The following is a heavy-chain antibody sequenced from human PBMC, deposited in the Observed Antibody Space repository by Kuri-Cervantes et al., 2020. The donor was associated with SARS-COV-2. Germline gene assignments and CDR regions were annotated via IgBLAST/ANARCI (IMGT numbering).Heavy chain of an antibody. J-gene: IGHJ4*02. CDR2: IGPSGTTK. V-gene: IGHV3-48*04. D-gene: IGHD7-27*01. Sequence: GESLKISCAASGFTFSSYGMHWVRQAPGKGLEWVSNIGPSGTTKYYADSVKGRFTISRDNAKNSLYLQMSSPRAEDTAVYYCARDLRLGKSLDYWGQGTLVTVSS. CDR1: GFTFSSYG. CDR3: ARDLRLGKSLDY.